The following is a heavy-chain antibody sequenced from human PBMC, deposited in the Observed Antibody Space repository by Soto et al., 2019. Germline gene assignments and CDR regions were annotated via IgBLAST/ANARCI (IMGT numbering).Heavy chain of an antibody. CDR1: GYTFTSYG. V-gene: IGHV1-18*01. CDR3: AREAGGLLWFGELLPYYYYGMDV. D-gene: IGHD3-10*01. Sequence: QVQLVQSGAEVKKPGASVKVSCKASGYTFTSYGISWVRQAPGQGLEWMGGISAYNGNTNYAQKLQGRVTMTTDTSTSTAYMELRSLRSDDTAVYYCAREAGGLLWFGELLPYYYYGMDVWGQGTTVTVSS. J-gene: IGHJ6*02. CDR2: ISAYNGNT.